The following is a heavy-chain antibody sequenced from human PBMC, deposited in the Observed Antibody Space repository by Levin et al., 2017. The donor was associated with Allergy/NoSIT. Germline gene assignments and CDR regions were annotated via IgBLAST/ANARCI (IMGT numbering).Heavy chain of an antibody. Sequence: GESLKISCKASGYTFTGYYMHWVRQAPGQGLEWMGRINPNSGGTNYAQKFQGRVTMTRDTSISTAYMELSRLRSDDTAVYYCARELGNWNYVLWYWGQGTLVTVSS. CDR2: INPNSGGT. V-gene: IGHV1-2*06. D-gene: IGHD1-7*01. CDR1: GYTFTGYY. J-gene: IGHJ4*02. CDR3: ARELGNWNYVLWY.